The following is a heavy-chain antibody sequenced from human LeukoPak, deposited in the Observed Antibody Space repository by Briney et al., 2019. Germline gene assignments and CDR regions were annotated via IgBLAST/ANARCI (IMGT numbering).Heavy chain of an antibody. CDR3: ARGVEPLAANTLAY. Sequence: PGGSLRLSCAASGFTVITNDMTWVRQAPGKGREGGSVLYSDGNKKYADSVQGRFTISRDNSKNTLYLEMNSLSPDDTAVYYCARGVEPLAANTLAYWGQGTLVTVSS. D-gene: IGHD1-14*01. CDR2: LYSDGNK. CDR1: GFTVITND. J-gene: IGHJ4*02. V-gene: IGHV3-53*01.